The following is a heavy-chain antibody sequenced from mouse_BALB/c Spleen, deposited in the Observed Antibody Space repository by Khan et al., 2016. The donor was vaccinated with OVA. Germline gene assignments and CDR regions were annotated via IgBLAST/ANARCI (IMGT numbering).Heavy chain of an antibody. CDR2: IDPKTGVT. CDR3: TRSTFAY. Sequence: VQLQESGAELVRPGASVTLSCKASGYTFPDYELHWVKQTPVHGLEWIGVIDPKTGVTAYNQKFKGKATMTADKSSSTAYMELRSLTSEDSAVYYCTRSTFAYWGQGTLVTVSA. J-gene: IGHJ3*01. V-gene: IGHV1-15*01. CDR1: GYTFPDYE.